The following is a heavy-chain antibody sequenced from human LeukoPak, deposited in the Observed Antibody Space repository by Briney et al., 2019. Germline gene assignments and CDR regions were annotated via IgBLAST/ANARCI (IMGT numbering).Heavy chain of an antibody. Sequence: GESLKISCKGSGYSFTSYWIGWVRQMPGKGLEWMGIIYPGDSDTRCSPSFQGQVTISADKSISTAYLQWSSLKASDTAMYYCARHRRYCSSTSCYLNWFDPWGQGTLVTVSS. V-gene: IGHV5-51*01. CDR1: GYSFTSYW. D-gene: IGHD2-2*01. CDR3: ARHRRYCSSTSCYLNWFDP. CDR2: IYPGDSDT. J-gene: IGHJ5*02.